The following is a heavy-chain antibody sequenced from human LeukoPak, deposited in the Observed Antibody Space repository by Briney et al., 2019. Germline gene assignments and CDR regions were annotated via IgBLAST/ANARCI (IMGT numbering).Heavy chain of an antibody. CDR2: ISTSGDTI. CDR3: ARGWGSSCYYFDY. V-gene: IGHV3-11*01. D-gene: IGHD6-13*01. CDR1: GFTFSGDY. J-gene: IGHJ4*02. Sequence: GGSLRLSCAASGFTFSGDYMSWIRQAPGKGLEWVSYISTSGDTIYYADSVKGRFTISRDNAKNSLYLQMNSLRAEDTAVYYCARGWGSSCYYFDYWGQGTLVTVSS.